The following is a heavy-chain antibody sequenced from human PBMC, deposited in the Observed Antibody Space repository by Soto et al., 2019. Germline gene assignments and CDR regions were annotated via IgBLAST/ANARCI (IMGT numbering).Heavy chain of an antibody. CDR1: GYTFTSYG. Sequence: ASVKVSCKASGYTFTSYGISWVRQAPGQGLEWMGWISAYNGNTNYAQKLQGRVTMTTDTSTSTAYMELRSLRSDDTAVYYCAREIAVAQGGNYYYGMDVWGQGTTVTV. D-gene: IGHD6-19*01. CDR2: ISAYNGNT. CDR3: AREIAVAQGGNYYYGMDV. V-gene: IGHV1-18*01. J-gene: IGHJ6*02.